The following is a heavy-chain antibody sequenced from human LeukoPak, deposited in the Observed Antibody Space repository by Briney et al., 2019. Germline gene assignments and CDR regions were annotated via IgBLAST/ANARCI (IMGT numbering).Heavy chain of an antibody. CDR3: ARHLWGDIAAAGADP. J-gene: IGHJ5*02. V-gene: IGHV3-30*03. CDR1: GFTFSSYS. Sequence: GGSLRLSCAASGFTFSSYSMNWVRQAPGKGLEWVAVISYDGSNKYYADSVKGRFTIYRDNSKNTLFLQMSSLRTDDTAVYYCARHLWGDIAAAGADPWGQGTLVTVSS. D-gene: IGHD6-13*01. CDR2: ISYDGSNK.